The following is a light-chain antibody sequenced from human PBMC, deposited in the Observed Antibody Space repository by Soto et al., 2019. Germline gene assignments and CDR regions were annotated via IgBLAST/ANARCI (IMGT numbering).Light chain of an antibody. CDR3: QDYYYWPPK. CDR1: QTVSNT. Sequence: DIVMTQSPATLSVSPGDRVTLSCRGSQTVSNTLAWYLQKPGQAPRLLISSASTRATGVPGRFTGSGSGTDFTLTISGLQSEYFPLSYCQDYYYWPPKFGQGTKVDI. J-gene: IGKJ1*01. V-gene: IGKV3-15*01. CDR2: SAS.